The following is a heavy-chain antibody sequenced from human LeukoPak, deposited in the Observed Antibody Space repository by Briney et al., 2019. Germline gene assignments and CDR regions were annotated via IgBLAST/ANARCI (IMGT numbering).Heavy chain of an antibody. V-gene: IGHV1-2*02. CDR1: GYTFTCYY. Sequence: ASVKVSFKASGYTFTCYYMHWVRQAPGQGLEWMGWINPNSGGTNYAQKFQGRVTMTRDTSISTAYMELSRLRSDDTAVYYCLSLGELSLSYYYYYYGMDVWGQGTTVTVSS. CDR2: INPNSGGT. CDR3: LSLGELSLSYYYYYYGMDV. D-gene: IGHD3-16*02. J-gene: IGHJ6*02.